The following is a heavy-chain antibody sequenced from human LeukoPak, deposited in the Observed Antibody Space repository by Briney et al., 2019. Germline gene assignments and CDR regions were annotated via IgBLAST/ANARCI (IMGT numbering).Heavy chain of an antibody. CDR3: AKANCSGCSCSYFDY. D-gene: IGHD2-15*01. CDR2: ISHDGSNK. Sequence: GGSLRLSCAASGFTFSSYGMHWVRQAPGKGLEWVAVISHDGSNKYYADSVKGRFTISRDNSKNTLYLQMNSLRAEDTAVYYCAKANCSGCSCSYFDYWGQGTLVTVSS. J-gene: IGHJ4*02. CDR1: GFTFSSYG. V-gene: IGHV3-30*18.